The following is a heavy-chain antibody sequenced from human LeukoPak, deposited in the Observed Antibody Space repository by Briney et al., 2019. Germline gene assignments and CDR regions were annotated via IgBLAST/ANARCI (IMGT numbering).Heavy chain of an antibody. Sequence: GGPLTVSCAGSGFVLRNYAMMWVRQAPGKGLEWVSVIYSGGSTYYADSVKGRFTISRDNSKNTLNLQMNSLRAEDTAVYYCAKGRRFSDSSAYYSFDNWGQGTLVTVSS. V-gene: IGHV3-23*03. CDR3: AKGRRFSDSSAYYSFDN. J-gene: IGHJ4*02. CDR1: GFVLRNYA. CDR2: IYSGGST. D-gene: IGHD3-22*01.